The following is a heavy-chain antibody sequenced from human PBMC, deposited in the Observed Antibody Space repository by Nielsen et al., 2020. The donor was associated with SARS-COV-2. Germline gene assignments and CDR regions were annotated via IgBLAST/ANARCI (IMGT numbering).Heavy chain of an antibody. J-gene: IGHJ6*03. D-gene: IGHD3-3*01. CDR1: GFTFSSYW. CDR2: INSDGSST. Sequence: GESLKISCAASGFTFSSYWMHWVRQAPGKGLVWVSRINSDGSSTSYADSVKGRFTISRDNAKNTLYLQMNSLSAEDTAVYYCARDPGITIFGVVINYYYYMDVWGKGTTVTVSS. CDR3: ARDPGITIFGVVINYYYYMDV. V-gene: IGHV3-74*01.